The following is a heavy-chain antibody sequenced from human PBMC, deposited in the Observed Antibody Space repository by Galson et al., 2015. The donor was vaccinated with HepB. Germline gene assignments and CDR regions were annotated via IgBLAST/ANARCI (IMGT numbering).Heavy chain of an antibody. CDR1: GYSFTSYW. D-gene: IGHD3-22*01. J-gene: IGHJ4*02. Sequence: QSGAEVKKPGESLKISCKGSGYSFTSYWIGWVRQMPGKGLEWMGIIYPGDSDTRYSPSFQGQVTISADKSISTAYLQWSSLKASDTAMYYCARQMNYYDSSGYPDYWGQGTLVTVSS. CDR3: ARQMNYYDSSGYPDY. CDR2: IYPGDSDT. V-gene: IGHV5-51*01.